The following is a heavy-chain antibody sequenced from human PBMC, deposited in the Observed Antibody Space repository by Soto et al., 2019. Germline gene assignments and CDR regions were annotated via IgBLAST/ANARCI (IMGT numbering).Heavy chain of an antibody. V-gene: IGHV1-3*01. Sequence: QVQLVQSGAEVKKPGASVKVSCKASGYTFTSYAMHWVRQAPGQRLEWMGWINAGNGNTKYSQKFQGSVTITRDTSASTAYMELSSLRSEDTAVYYCARVDRVAAAGNIDYWGQGTLVTVSS. D-gene: IGHD6-13*01. CDR3: ARVDRVAAAGNIDY. J-gene: IGHJ4*02. CDR2: INAGNGNT. CDR1: GYTFTSYA.